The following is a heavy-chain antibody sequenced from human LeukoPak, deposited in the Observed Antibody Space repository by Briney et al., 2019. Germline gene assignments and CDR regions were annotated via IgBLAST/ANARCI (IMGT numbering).Heavy chain of an antibody. V-gene: IGHV3-30*02. D-gene: IGHD3-10*01. Sequence: GGSLRLSCAASGFTFSSYSMNWVRQAPGKGLEWVAFIRYDGSNKYHADSVKGRFTISRDNSKNTLYLQMNSLRAEDTAVYYCANLGTLYSLGSYYKGLDYWGQGTLVTVSS. CDR1: GFTFSSYS. J-gene: IGHJ4*02. CDR2: IRYDGSNK. CDR3: ANLGTLYSLGSYYKGLDY.